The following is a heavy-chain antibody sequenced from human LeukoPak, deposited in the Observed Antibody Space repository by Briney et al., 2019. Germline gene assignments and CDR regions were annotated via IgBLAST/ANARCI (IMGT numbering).Heavy chain of an antibody. J-gene: IGHJ4*02. CDR1: GCPINGLD. V-gene: IGHV4-4*09. CDR3: VQTNRWAGSDY. CDR2: IYNGVPT. Sequence: SETLSLTCTASGCPINGLDWSWVRQPPGKGLEWIGNIYNGVPTFFNPSLKSRVTLSVDTSKTQFSLQLASVTAADTAVYYWVQTNRWAGSDYWGQGILVTVSS. D-gene: IGHD4/OR15-4a*01.